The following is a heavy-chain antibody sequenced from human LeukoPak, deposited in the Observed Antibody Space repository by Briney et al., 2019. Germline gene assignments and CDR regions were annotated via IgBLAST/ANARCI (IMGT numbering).Heavy chain of an antibody. CDR1: GFTVSRYY. V-gene: IGHV3-53*01. J-gene: IGHJ4*01. CDR3: ASGIYGPYYFDY. D-gene: IGHD2/OR15-2a*01. Sequence: GGSLRLSCAASGFTVSRYYMSWVRQAPGKGLEWVSTIYSAGSAYYADSVTGRFSISRDNSNNTLYLHMNSLRAEDTAVYYCASGIYGPYYFDYWGQGTLVTVSS. CDR2: IYSAGSA.